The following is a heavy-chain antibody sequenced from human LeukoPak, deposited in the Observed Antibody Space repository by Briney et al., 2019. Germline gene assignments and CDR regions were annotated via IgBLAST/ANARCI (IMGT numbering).Heavy chain of an antibody. Sequence: ASVKVSCKASGYTFRSYALTWVRQAPGQGLEWMGWVSPYTGHTEYAQTFQGRVTMTADTSTTTSYLELRSLRSDDTAMYFCARESDYGGNYYYLDSWGQGTLVTVSP. CDR1: GYTFRSYA. CDR3: ARESDYGGNYYYLDS. D-gene: IGHD4-23*01. J-gene: IGHJ4*02. V-gene: IGHV1-18*04. CDR2: VSPYTGHT.